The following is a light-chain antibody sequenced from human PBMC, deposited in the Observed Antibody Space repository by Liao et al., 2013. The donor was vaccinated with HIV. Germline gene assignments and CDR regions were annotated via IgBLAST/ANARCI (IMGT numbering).Light chain of an antibody. J-gene: IGLJ1*01. CDR2: YDN. V-gene: IGLV3-21*04. CDR3: QLWDRSSAHPCV. CDR1: NIGDKS. Sequence: SYELTQPPSVSVAPGQTARITCGGDNIGDKSVHWYQQRPGQAPVLLIYYDNDRPSGTPERFSGSTSGNTATLTISRVEAGDEADYYCQLWDRSSAHPCVFGPGTKVTVL.